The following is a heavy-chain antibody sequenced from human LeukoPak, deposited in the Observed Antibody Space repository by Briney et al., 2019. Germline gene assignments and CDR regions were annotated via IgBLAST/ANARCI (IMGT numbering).Heavy chain of an antibody. CDR3: VKGRWLQFSPYYFDY. J-gene: IGHJ4*02. D-gene: IGHD5-24*01. Sequence: GGSLRLSCSAPGFTFSSFAMHWVRQAPGKGLEYVSAISTNGGSTYYADSVKARFTISRDNSRNTLYLQMSSLRAEDTAVYYCVKGRWLQFSPYYFDYWGQGTLVTVSS. CDR1: GFTFSSFA. V-gene: IGHV3-64D*09. CDR2: ISTNGGST.